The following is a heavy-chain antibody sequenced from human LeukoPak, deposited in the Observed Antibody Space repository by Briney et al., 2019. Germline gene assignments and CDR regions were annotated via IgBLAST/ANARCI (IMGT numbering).Heavy chain of an antibody. CDR1: GGSISSYY. CDR2: ICYSGST. Sequence: SETLSLTCTVSGGSISSYYWSWIRQPPGKGLEWIGYICYSGSTNYNPSLKSRVTISVDTSKNQFSLNLSSVTAADTAVYYCARDRRGYGDYAAFWFDPWGQGSLVSVSS. D-gene: IGHD4-17*01. CDR3: ARDRRGYGDYAAFWFDP. V-gene: IGHV4-59*01. J-gene: IGHJ5*02.